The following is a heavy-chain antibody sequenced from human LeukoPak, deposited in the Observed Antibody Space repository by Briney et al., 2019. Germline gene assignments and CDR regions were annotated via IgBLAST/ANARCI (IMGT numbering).Heavy chain of an antibody. J-gene: IGHJ4*02. CDR1: GFTFSSYA. Sequence: GGSLRLSCAASGFTFSSYAMSWVRQAPGKGLEWVSAISGSGGSTYYADSVKGRFTISRDNSKNTLYLQMNSLRAEDTAVYYCAKDRAPWYRSSWYYFDYWGQGTLVTVSS. V-gene: IGHV3-23*01. CDR2: ISGSGGST. CDR3: AKDRAPWYRSSWYYFDY. D-gene: IGHD6-13*01.